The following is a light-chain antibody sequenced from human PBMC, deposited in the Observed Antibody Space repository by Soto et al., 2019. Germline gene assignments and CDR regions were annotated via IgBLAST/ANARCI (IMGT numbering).Light chain of an antibody. V-gene: IGKV3-20*01. CDR3: QQYGSSPTTKHGT. CDR2: GAS. J-gene: IGKJ1*01. CDR1: QSVSSSY. Sequence: VVMSQSPATVSVSPRERATLSFRASQSVSSSYLAWYQQKPGQAPRLLIYGASSRATGIPDRFSGSGSGTDFTLTISRLEPEDFAVYYCQQYGSSPTTKHGTFGQGTKADI.